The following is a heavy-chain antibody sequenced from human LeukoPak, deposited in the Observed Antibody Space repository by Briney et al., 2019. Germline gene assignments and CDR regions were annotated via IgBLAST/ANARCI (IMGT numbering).Heavy chain of an antibody. Sequence: SETLSLTCTLSRGSIKNYYWSSIRQPPRKGLEWIWYIYYSGSTNYNPSPKCRVTISLDMSKNQFSLKLSSVTAAATAVYYCARLRGEYDFWGQGTLVSVFS. CDR3: ARLRGEYDF. CDR2: IYYSGST. D-gene: IGHD3-10*01. J-gene: IGHJ4*02. CDR1: RGSIKNYY. V-gene: IGHV4-59*01.